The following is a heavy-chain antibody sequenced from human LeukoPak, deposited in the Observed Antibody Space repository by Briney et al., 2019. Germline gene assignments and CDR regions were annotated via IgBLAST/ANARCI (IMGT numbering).Heavy chain of an antibody. J-gene: IGHJ4*02. CDR3: ARIDGYSSGLTYFDY. Sequence: SETLSLTCAVSGGSISSSNWWSWVRQPPGEGLEWIGEIYHSGSTNYNPSLKSRVTISVDKTKNQFSLKLSSVTAADTAVYYCARIDGYSSGLTYFDYWGQGTLVTVSS. V-gene: IGHV4-4*02. CDR2: IYHSGST. D-gene: IGHD6-19*01. CDR1: GGSISSSNW.